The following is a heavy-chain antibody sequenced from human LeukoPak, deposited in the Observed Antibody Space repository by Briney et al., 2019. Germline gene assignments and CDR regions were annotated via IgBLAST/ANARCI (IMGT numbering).Heavy chain of an antibody. CDR1: GGSISNYY. CDR3: AKGGIRSGAFDI. D-gene: IGHD6-13*01. CDR2: FYYSGST. J-gene: IGHJ3*02. V-gene: IGHV4-59*01. Sequence: PSETLSLTCTVSGGSISNYYWSWIRQPPGKGLEWIGYFYYSGSTSYNPSLKSRVTISVATSKNQFSLKLSSVTAADTAVYYCAKGGIRSGAFDIWGQGTRVTVS.